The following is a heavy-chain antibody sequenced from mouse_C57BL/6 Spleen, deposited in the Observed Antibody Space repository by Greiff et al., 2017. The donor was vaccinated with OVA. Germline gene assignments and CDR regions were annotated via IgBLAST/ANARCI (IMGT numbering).Heavy chain of an antibody. CDR1: GFSLSTSGMG. D-gene: IGHD2-2*01. CDR3: ARRDGYDEGFAY. J-gene: IGHJ3*01. CDR2: IYWDDDK. Sequence: QVTLKVCGPGILQSSQTLSLTCSFSGFSLSTSGMGVSWIRQPSGKGLEWLAHIYWDDDKRYNPSLKSRLTISKDTSRNQVFLKITSVDTADTATYYCARRDGYDEGFAYWGQGTLVTVSA. V-gene: IGHV8-12*01.